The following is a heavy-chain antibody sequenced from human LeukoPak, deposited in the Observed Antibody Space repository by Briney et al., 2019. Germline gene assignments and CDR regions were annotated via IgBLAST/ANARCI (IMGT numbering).Heavy chain of an antibody. CDR1: GGSISSGGYY. V-gene: IGHV4-61*08. D-gene: IGHD2-15*01. CDR3: ARGVGSAAEYFQH. CDR2: VYYSGST. J-gene: IGHJ1*01. Sequence: SETLSLTCAVSGGSISSGGYYWSWIRQPPGKGLEWIGYVYYSGSTNYNPSLKSRVTISVDTSKNQFSLKLSSVTAADTAVYYCARGVGSAAEYFQHWGQGTLVTVSS.